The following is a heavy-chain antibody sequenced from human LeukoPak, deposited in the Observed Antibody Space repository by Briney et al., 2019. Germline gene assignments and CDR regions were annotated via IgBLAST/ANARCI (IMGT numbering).Heavy chain of an antibody. CDR1: GFTFSSYA. CDR3: SRDTYGDGDY. V-gene: IGHV3-7*01. J-gene: IGHJ4*02. Sequence: GGSLRLSCAASGFTFSSYAMSWVRQAPGKGLEWVANINEDSIKKNYVDSVKGRFTIFRDNTDNSLYLQMNSLRAEDTAVYYCSRDTYGDGDYWGQGTLVTVAT. CDR2: INEDSIKK. D-gene: IGHD2-8*01.